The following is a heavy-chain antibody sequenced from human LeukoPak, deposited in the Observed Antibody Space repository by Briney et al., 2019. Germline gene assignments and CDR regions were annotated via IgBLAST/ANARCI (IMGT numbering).Heavy chain of an antibody. D-gene: IGHD3-10*01. J-gene: IGHJ4*02. Sequence: SETLSLTCAVYGGSFSGYYWSWIRQPAGKGLEWIGRIYTSGSTNYNPSLKSRVTMSVDTSKNQFSLKLSSVTAADTAVYYCARVPVRGVHDGLDWGQGTLVTVSS. CDR3: ARVPVRGVHDGLD. V-gene: IGHV4-59*10. CDR2: IYTSGST. CDR1: GGSFSGYY.